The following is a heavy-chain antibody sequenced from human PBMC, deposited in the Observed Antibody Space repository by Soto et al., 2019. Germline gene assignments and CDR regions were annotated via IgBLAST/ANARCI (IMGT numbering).Heavy chain of an antibody. CDR1: VFTSSG. V-gene: IGHV1-18*04. D-gene: IGHD3-3*01. J-gene: IGHJ3*01. CDR3: AREGILGLFDAYDL. Sequence: QDQLVQSGAEVKKPGASVKVSCKASVFTSSGISWVRQAPGQRLEWMGWISTHNGKTIYAQKFQGRVIMTIDTSTTTVYTELRSLRPDDTAVYLCAREGILGLFDAYDLWGQGTMVTVSS. CDR2: ISTHNGKT.